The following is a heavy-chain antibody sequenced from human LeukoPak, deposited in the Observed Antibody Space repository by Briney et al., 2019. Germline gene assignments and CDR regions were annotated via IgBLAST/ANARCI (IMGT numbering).Heavy chain of an antibody. V-gene: IGHV1-18*04. CDR3: ARPTYYYDSSGYPTTYYFDY. J-gene: IGHJ4*02. Sequence: ASVKVSCKASGYTFTGYCMHWVRQAPGQGLEWMGWISAYNGNTNYAQKLQGRVTMTTGTSTSTAYMELRSLRSDDTAVYYCARPTYYYDSSGYPTTYYFDYWGQGTLVTVSS. CDR2: ISAYNGNT. D-gene: IGHD3-22*01. CDR1: GYTFTGYC.